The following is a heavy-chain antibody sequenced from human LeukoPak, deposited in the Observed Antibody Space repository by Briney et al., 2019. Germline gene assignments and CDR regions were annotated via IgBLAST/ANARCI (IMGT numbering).Heavy chain of an antibody. Sequence: TPGGSLRLSCAASGFTFDTYSMDWVRQAPGKGLEWVSSISSRSTYIYYADSVKGRFTISRDNANNSLHLQMNSLRAEDTAVYYCARDKSGSYDRYMDVWGTGTTVTVSS. CDR2: ISSRSTYI. CDR1: GFTFDTYS. V-gene: IGHV3-21*01. CDR3: ARDKSGSYDRYMDV. J-gene: IGHJ6*03. D-gene: IGHD1-26*01.